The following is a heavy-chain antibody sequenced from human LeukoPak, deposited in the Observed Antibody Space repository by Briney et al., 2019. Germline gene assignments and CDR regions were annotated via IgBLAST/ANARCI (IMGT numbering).Heavy chain of an antibody. J-gene: IGHJ4*02. CDR3: ARGVKGRYYFDY. Sequence: PGGSLRLSCAASGFTFSSYGMHWVRQAPGKGLEWVAVIWYGGSNKYYADSVKGRFTISRDNSKNTLYLQMNSLRAEDTAVYYCARGVKGRYYFDYWGQGTLVTVSS. D-gene: IGHD3-10*01. CDR2: IWYGGSNK. V-gene: IGHV3-33*08. CDR1: GFTFSSYG.